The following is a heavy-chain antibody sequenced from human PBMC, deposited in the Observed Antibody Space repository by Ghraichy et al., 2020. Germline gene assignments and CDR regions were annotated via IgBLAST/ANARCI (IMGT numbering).Heavy chain of an antibody. Sequence: GGSLRLSCAASAFTFRTYWMHWVRQPPGKGLEWVSVISSDGSTTSYADSVKGRFAISRDNAKNTLYLQLNSLRVEDTAVYYCVSGAGSQYWGQGTLVTVPS. D-gene: IGHD3-10*01. CDR2: ISSDGSTT. CDR1: AFTFRTYW. CDR3: VSGAGSQY. J-gene: IGHJ4*02. V-gene: IGHV3-74*01.